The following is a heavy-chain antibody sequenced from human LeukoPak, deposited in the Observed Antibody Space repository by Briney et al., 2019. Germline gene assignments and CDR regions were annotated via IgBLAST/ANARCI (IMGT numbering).Heavy chain of an antibody. Sequence: PGGSLRLSCAASGFTFSSYAMNWVRQAPGKGLEWVSGISSSSDRMYYADSVKGRFTISRDNSKNTLYLQMNSLRPEDTAVYYCAKENSGWYYFDYWGQGTLVTVSS. CDR1: GFTFSSYA. J-gene: IGHJ4*02. CDR3: AKENSGWYYFDY. CDR2: ISSSSDRM. V-gene: IGHV3-23*01. D-gene: IGHD6-19*01.